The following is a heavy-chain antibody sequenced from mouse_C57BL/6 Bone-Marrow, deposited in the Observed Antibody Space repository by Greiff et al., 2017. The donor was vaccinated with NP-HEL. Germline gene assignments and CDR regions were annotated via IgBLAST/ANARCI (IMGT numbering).Heavy chain of an antibody. J-gene: IGHJ3*01. CDR3: ASSSGSCWFAD. Sequence: QVQLQQSGAELARPGASVKLSCKASGYTFTSYGISWVKQRTGQGLEWIGEIYPRSGNTHYNEKFKGKATLTADKTSSTAYMELRSLTSEDSAVYFCASSSGSCWFADWGKGTLVTVSA. CDR1: GYTFTSYG. V-gene: IGHV1-81*01. D-gene: IGHD3-2*02. CDR2: IYPRSGNT.